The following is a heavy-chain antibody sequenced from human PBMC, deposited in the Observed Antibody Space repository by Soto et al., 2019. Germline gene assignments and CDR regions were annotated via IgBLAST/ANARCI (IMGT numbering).Heavy chain of an antibody. CDR2: IDPSDSYT. J-gene: IGHJ6*02. Sequence: GESLKISCKGSGYSFTSYWISWVRQMPGKGLEWMGRIDPSDSYTNYSPSFQGHVTISADKSISTAYLQWSSLKASDTAMYYCAIQKEVYGDYYYYYGMDVWGQGTTVTVSS. V-gene: IGHV5-10-1*01. D-gene: IGHD4-17*01. CDR1: GYSFTSYW. CDR3: AIQKEVYGDYYYYYGMDV.